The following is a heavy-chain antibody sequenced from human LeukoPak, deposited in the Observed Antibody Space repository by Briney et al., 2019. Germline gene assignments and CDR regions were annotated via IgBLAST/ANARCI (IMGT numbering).Heavy chain of an antibody. V-gene: IGHV1-2*02. CDR2: INPNSGGT. J-gene: IGHJ4*02. D-gene: IGHD1-7*01. Sequence: GASVKVSCKASGYTFTGYYIHWVRQAPGQGLEWMGWINPNSGGTNYAQKFQGRVTMTRDTSISTAYMELSRLRSDDTAVYYCARDQYNWDSIDYWGQGTLVTVSS. CDR1: GYTFTGYY. CDR3: ARDQYNWDSIDY.